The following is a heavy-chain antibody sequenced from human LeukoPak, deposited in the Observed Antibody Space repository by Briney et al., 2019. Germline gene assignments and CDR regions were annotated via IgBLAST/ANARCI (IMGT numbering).Heavy chain of an antibody. CDR2: IRGSGTST. V-gene: IGHV3-23*01. D-gene: IGHD3-22*01. J-gene: IGHJ3*01. CDR1: GFTFSSYG. CDR3: AKDVTLIVVDISAFDV. Sequence: GGSLRLSCAGSGFTFSSYGMSWVRQAPGKGLEWVSCIRGSGTSTYYADSVKGRFTISRDNSKNTLYLQMNSLRADDTAVYYCAKDVTLIVVDISAFDVWGQGTMVTVSS.